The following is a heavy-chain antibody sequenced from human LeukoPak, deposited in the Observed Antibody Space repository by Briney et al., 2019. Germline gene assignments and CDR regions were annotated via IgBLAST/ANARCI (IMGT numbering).Heavy chain of an antibody. CDR3: ARGVGYYYDSSGPLDAFDI. V-gene: IGHV1-8*01. J-gene: IGHJ3*02. Sequence: EASVKVSCKAYGYTFTSYDINWVRQATGQGLEWMGWMNPNSGNTGYAHKFQGRVTITRNTSISTAYMELSSLRSEDTAVYYCARGVGYYYDSSGPLDAFDIWGQGTMVTVSS. CDR1: GYTFTSYD. CDR2: MNPNSGNT. D-gene: IGHD3-22*01.